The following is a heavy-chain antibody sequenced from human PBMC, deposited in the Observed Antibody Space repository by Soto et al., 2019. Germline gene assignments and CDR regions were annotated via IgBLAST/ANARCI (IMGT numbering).Heavy chain of an antibody. D-gene: IGHD6-19*01. J-gene: IGHJ4*02. CDR3: LRDISTVAGPLAF. CDR1: GDSISSGGYY. Sequence: SETLSLTCTVSGDSISSGGYYWSWIRQHPGKGLEWIGYIYYSGSTFHNPSLRSRVTISVDTSKNQFSLKLTSVTAADTAVYYCLRDISTVAGPLAFWGQRTLDTVSS. CDR2: IYYSGST. V-gene: IGHV4-31*03.